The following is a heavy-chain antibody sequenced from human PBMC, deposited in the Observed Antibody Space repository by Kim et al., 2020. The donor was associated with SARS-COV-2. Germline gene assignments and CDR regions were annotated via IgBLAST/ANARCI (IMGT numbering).Heavy chain of an antibody. D-gene: IGHD6-13*01. CDR3: ARRRIAAAGTIYYYGMDV. CDR2: IDPSDSYT. CDR1: GYSFTSYW. V-gene: IGHV5-10-1*01. Sequence: GESLKISCKGSGYSFTSYWISWVRQMPGKGLEWMGRIDPSDSYTNYSPSFQGHVTISADKSISTAYLQWSSLKASDTAMYYCARRRIAAAGTIYYYGMDVWGQGTTVTVSS. J-gene: IGHJ6*02.